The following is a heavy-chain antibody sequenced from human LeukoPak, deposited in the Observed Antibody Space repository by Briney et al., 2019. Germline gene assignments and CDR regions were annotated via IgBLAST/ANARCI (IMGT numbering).Heavy chain of an antibody. Sequence: ASVKVSCKASGYTFTSYDINWVRQATGQGLEWMGWISAYNGNTNYAQKLQGRVTMTTDTSTSTAYMELRSLRSDDTAVYYCARVAVAGPIDYWGQGTLVTVSS. CDR1: GYTFTSYD. CDR2: ISAYNGNT. J-gene: IGHJ4*02. V-gene: IGHV1-18*01. D-gene: IGHD6-19*01. CDR3: ARVAVAGPIDY.